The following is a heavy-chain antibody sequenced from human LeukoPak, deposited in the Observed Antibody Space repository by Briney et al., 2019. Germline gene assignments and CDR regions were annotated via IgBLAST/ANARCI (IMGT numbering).Heavy chain of an antibody. CDR1: GFSVSSYG. CDR2: IYSDETNK. V-gene: IGHV3-33*01. Sequence: GGSLTLSCATYGFSVSSYGMHSVRQAPGKGLEWVAIIYSDETNKYYAEAVMGRFIITRDISKNTLLLQMNSLSAEDTAVYYCSGVRGSTGWYVDYCGQGTVIIVTS. CDR3: SGVRGSTGWYVDY. J-gene: IGHJ4*02. D-gene: IGHD6-19*01.